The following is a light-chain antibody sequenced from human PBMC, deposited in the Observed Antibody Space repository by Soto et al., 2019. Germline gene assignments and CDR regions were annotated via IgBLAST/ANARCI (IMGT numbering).Light chain of an antibody. CDR2: GAS. J-gene: IGKJ1*01. CDR3: QQYAVSPST. V-gene: IGKV3-20*01. CDR1: QSVSNSY. Sequence: EIVLTQSPGTLSLSPGERATLSCRASQSVSNSYLAWYQQKPGQGPRLLIYGASSRATGIPDRFSGSGSVTDFTLTISRLEPEDFAVYYCQQYAVSPSTFGQGTKVEI.